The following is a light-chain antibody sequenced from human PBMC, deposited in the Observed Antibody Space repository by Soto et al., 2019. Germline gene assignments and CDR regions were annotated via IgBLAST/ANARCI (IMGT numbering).Light chain of an antibody. CDR1: EGIYGY. CDR2: ATS. J-gene: IGKJ4*01. Sequence: AIRLTQSPSSLSASAGDRVTITCRASEGIYGYLAWYQQKPGKAPKLLIYATSTLQSGVPSRFSGGGSGTDFTLTICSLQSEDFATYYCQQYYSYPLTFGGGTKVEIK. V-gene: IGKV1-8*01. CDR3: QQYYSYPLT.